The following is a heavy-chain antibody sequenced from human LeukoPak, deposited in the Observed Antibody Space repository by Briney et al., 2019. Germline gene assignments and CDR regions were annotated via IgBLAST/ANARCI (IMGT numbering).Heavy chain of an antibody. V-gene: IGHV3-30-3*01. CDR1: GFTFSSYA. CDR2: ISYDGSNK. CDR3: ARDHRGGPLV. Sequence: PGGSLRLSCAASGFTFSSYAMHWVRQAPGKGLEWVAVISYDGSNKDYADSVKGRSTISRDNSKNTLYLQMNSLRAEDTAVYYCARDHRGGPLVWGQGTLVTVSS. D-gene: IGHD3-16*01. J-gene: IGHJ4*02.